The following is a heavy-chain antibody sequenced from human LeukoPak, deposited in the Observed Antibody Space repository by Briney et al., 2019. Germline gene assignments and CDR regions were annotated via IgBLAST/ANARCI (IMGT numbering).Heavy chain of an antibody. V-gene: IGHV3-30*02. CDR2: IRYDGGNT. D-gene: IGHD6-13*01. CDR3: ARVPPIAAAGLDY. CDR1: GFIFSNYA. Sequence: GGSLRLSCAASGFIFSNYAMQWVRQAPGMGLEWVAFIRYDGGNTYYADSVKGRFTISRDNAKNSLYLQMNSLRAEDTAVYYCARVPPIAAAGLDYWGQGTLVTVSS. J-gene: IGHJ4*02.